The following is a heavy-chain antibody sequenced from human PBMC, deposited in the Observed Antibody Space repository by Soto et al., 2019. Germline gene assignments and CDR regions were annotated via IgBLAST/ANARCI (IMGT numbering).Heavy chain of an antibody. CDR1: AGTLSSSA. CDR2: IIPIFGTA. J-gene: IGHJ3*02. D-gene: IGHD3-22*01. V-gene: IGHV1-69*06. Sequence: XSGEVSCTASAGTLSSSAVSWVRQAPGQGLEWMGGIIPIFGTANYAQKFQGRVTITAGKSTSTAYMELSSLRAEDTAVYYCASYYYDSSGYPDAFDIWGQGTMGTAS. CDR3: ASYYYDSSGYPDAFDI.